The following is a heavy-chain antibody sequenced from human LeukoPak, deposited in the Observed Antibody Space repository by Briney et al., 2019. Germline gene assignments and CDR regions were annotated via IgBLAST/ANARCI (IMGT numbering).Heavy chain of an antibody. V-gene: IGHV3-11*01. CDR2: ISSSGSTI. CDR1: GFTFSDYY. D-gene: IGHD1/OR15-1a*01. J-gene: IGHJ4*02. CDR3: ARWSTTPDTEAGDY. Sequence: GWSLRLSCAASGFTFSDYYMSWIRQAPGKGLEWVSYISSSGSTIYYADSVKGRFTISRDNAKNSLYLQMNSLRAEDTAVYFCARWSTTPDTEAGDYWGQGTLVTVSS.